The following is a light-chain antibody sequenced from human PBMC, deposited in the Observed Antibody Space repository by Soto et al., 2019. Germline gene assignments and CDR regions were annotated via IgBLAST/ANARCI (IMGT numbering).Light chain of an antibody. V-gene: IGKV3-11*01. CDR1: ESVSRY. Sequence: EIVLTQSPATLSLSPGNRATLSCRASESVSRYLAWYQQKPGQAPRLLIYDASSRAAGIPARFSGSGSGTEFTITITSLEPEDFAVYYCQQRSDWPSTFGGGTKVEIK. J-gene: IGKJ4*01. CDR3: QQRSDWPST. CDR2: DAS.